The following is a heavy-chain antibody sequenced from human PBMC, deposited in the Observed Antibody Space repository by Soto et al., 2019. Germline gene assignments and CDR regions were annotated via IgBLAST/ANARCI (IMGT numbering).Heavy chain of an antibody. CDR1: GDSISSDYYH. CDR2: IHHSGSI. J-gene: IGHJ5*02. CDR3: AREGSMGPRSRWFDP. V-gene: IGHV4-61*01. Sequence: SETLSLTCTVSGDSISSDYYHWTWIRQSPGKGLEWIGYIHHSGSILYNPSLKSRVTISVDTSKNQFSLELSSVTAADTAVYYCAREGSMGPRSRWFDPWGQGTLVTVSS. D-gene: IGHD1-26*01.